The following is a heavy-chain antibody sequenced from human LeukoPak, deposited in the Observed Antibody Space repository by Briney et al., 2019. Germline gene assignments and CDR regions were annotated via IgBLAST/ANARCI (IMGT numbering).Heavy chain of an antibody. CDR2: IYYSGST. CDR3: AREICSGGSCPFDY. V-gene: IGHV4-31*03. J-gene: IGHJ4*02. D-gene: IGHD2-15*01. Sequence: ASETLSLTCTVSGGSISSGGYYWSWIRQHPGKGLEWIGYIYYSGSTYYNPSLKSRVTISVDTSKNQFSLKLSSVTAADTAVYYCAREICSGGSCPFDYWGQGTLVTVSS. CDR1: GGSISSGGYY.